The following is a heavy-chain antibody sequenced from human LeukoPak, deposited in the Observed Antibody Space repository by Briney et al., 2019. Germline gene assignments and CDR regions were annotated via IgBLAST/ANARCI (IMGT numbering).Heavy chain of an antibody. CDR3: ARVTSVTGTIFDS. CDR1: GFTFSSCW. CDR2: INSDGSST. Sequence: GRSLRLSCAASGFTFSSCWMHWVPQAPGKGLVWDARINSDGSSTSYADSVKGRFTISRDNAKNTLYLQMSSLRAEDTAVYYCARVTSVTGTIFDSWGQGTLVTVSS. V-gene: IGHV3-74*01. D-gene: IGHD1-7*01. J-gene: IGHJ4*02.